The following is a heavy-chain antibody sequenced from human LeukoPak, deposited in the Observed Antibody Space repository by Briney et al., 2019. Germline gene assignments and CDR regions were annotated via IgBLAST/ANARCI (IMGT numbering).Heavy chain of an antibody. V-gene: IGHV2-70*11. D-gene: IGHD3-16*02. CDR2: IDWDDDK. J-gene: IGHJ4*02. CDR3: ARSRMITFGGVIARPLYYFDY. CDR1: GFSLSTSGMC. Sequence: SGPALVKPTQTLTLTCTFSGFSLSTSGMCVSWIRRPPGKALEWLARIDWDDDKYYSTSLKTRLTISKDTSKNQVVLTMTNMDPVDTATYYCARSRMITFGGVIARPLYYFDYWGQGTLVTVSS.